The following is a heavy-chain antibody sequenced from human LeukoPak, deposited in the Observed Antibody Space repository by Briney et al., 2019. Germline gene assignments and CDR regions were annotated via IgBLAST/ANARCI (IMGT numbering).Heavy chain of an antibody. Sequence: ASVKVSCKASGYTFTSYGINWVRQATGQGLEWMGWMNPNSGNTGYAQKFQGRVTMTRNTSISTAYMELSSLRSEDTAVYYCARPTGTSLWFDPWGQGTLVTVSS. V-gene: IGHV1-8*01. CDR3: ARPTGTSLWFDP. J-gene: IGHJ5*02. CDR2: MNPNSGNT. D-gene: IGHD1-1*01. CDR1: GYTFTSYG.